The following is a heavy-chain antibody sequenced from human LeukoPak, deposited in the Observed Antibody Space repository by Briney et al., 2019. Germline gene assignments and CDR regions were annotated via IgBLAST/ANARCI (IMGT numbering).Heavy chain of an antibody. CDR3: ARGHITPTYYYDSSGYYYGY. CDR1: GYTFTGYY. Sequence: ASVTVSCKASGYTFTGYYMHWVRQAPGQGLEWMGWINPNSGGTNYAQKFQGRVTMTRDTSISTAYMELSRLRSDDTAVYYCARGHITPTYYYDSSGYYYGYWGQGTLVTVSS. V-gene: IGHV1-2*02. J-gene: IGHJ4*02. D-gene: IGHD3-22*01. CDR2: INPNSGGT.